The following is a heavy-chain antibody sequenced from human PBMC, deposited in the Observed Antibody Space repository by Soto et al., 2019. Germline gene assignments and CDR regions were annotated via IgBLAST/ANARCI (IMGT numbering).Heavy chain of an antibody. CDR2: INHSGRT. V-gene: IGHV4-34*01. Sequence: QVQLQQWGAGLLKPSETLSLTCAVYGGSFSGYYWSWIRQPPGKGLEWIGEINHSGRTNYNPSPKSRVTISVATSKYKCSLKLSSVTAANTAVYYCARKGYSSGWYPEFDYWGQGTLVTVSS. CDR3: ARKGYSSGWYPEFDY. CDR1: GGSFSGYY. D-gene: IGHD6-19*01. J-gene: IGHJ4*02.